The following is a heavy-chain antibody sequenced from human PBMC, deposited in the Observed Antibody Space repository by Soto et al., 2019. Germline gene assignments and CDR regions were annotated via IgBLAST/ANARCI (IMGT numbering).Heavy chain of an antibody. D-gene: IGHD3-10*01. CDR2: INHSGST. CDR3: ARGRSYMVFGGMNWFDP. V-gene: IGHV4-34*01. CDR1: GGSLSSYY. J-gene: IGHJ5*02. Sequence: PSETLSLTCTVSGGSLSSYYWSWVRQPPGKGLEWIGEINHSGSTNYNPSLKSRVTISVDTSKNQFSLKLSSVTAADTAVYYCARGRSYMVFGGMNWFDPWGQGTLVTVSS.